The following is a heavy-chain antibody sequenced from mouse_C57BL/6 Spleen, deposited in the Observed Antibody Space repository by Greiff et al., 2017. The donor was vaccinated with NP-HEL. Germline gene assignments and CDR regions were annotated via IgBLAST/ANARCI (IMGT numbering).Heavy chain of an antibody. CDR1: GYSITSGYD. D-gene: IGHD2-4*01. CDR3: ARAGDYDYAMDY. J-gene: IGHJ4*01. V-gene: IGHV3-1*01. CDR2: ISYSGST. Sequence: EVKLLESGPGMVKPSQSLSLTCTVTGYSITSGYDWHWIRHFPGNKLEWMGYISYSGSTNYNPSLKSRISITHDTSKNHFFLKLNSVTTEDTATYYCARAGDYDYAMDYWGQGTSVTVSS.